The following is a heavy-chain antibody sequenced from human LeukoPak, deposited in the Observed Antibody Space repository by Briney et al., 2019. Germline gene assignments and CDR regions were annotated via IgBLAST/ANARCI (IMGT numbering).Heavy chain of an antibody. CDR3: ARQQLDISGYFNFDY. D-gene: IGHD3-22*01. Sequence: SETLSLTCAVSGYSISSGYYWGWSRQPPGKGLEWIGSIYHSGSTYYNPSLKSRVTISVDTSKNQFSLKLSSVTAPDTAVYYCARQQLDISGYFNFDYWGPGTLVTVSS. J-gene: IGHJ4*02. V-gene: IGHV4-38-2*01. CDR2: IYHSGST. CDR1: GYSISSGYY.